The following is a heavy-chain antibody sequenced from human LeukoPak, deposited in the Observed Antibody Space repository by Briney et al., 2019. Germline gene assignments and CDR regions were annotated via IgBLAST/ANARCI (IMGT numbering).Heavy chain of an antibody. D-gene: IGHD3-10*01. CDR2: IFYSGST. V-gene: IGHV4-39*07. CDR3: AKSNGYGLVDI. Sequence: PSETLSLTCTVSGGSISSYYWGWIRQPPGKGLEWIGNIFYSGSTYYSPSLRSRVTISLDTSRNQFSLKLNSVTAADTAVYYCAKSNGYGLVDIWGQGTMVTVSS. J-gene: IGHJ3*02. CDR1: GGSISSYY.